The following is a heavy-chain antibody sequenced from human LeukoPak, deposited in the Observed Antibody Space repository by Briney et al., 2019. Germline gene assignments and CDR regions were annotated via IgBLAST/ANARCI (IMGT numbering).Heavy chain of an antibody. D-gene: IGHD3-3*01. CDR1: GYTFTSYG. CDR3: ARDPLEWSENYFDY. J-gene: IGHJ4*02. CDR2: ISAYNGNT. Sequence: GASVKVSCKASGYTFTSYGISWVRQAPGQGLEWMGWISAYNGNTNYAQKLQGRVTMTADTSTSTAYMELRSLRSDDTAVYYCARDPLEWSENYFDYWGQGTLVTVSS. V-gene: IGHV1-18*01.